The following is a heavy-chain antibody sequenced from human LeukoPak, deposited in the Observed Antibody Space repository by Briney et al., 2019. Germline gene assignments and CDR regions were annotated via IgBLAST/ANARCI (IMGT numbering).Heavy chain of an antibody. CDR1: GGSISSSNW. CDR3: ARHKSSSWYVDASYFDY. V-gene: IGHV4-4*02. J-gene: IGHJ4*02. CDR2: IYHSGST. D-gene: IGHD6-13*01. Sequence: SETLSLTCAVSGGSISSSNWWSWVRQPPGKWLEWIGEIYHSGSTNYNPSLKSRVTISVDKSKNQFSLKLSSVTAADTAVYYCARHKSSSWYVDASYFDYWGQGTLVTVSS.